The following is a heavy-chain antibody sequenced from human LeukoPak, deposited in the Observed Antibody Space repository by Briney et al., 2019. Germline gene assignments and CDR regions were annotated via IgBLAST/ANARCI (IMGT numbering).Heavy chain of an antibody. CDR3: ARDGSSLIYYYYYMDV. D-gene: IGHD1-26*01. V-gene: IGHV1-8*01. CDR2: MNPNSGNT. J-gene: IGHJ6*03. CDR1: GYTFTSYD. Sequence: ASVKVSCKASGYTFTSYDINWVRQATGQGLEWMGWMNPNSGNTGYAQKFQGRVTMTRNTSISTAYMELSSLRSDDTAVYYCARDGSSLIYYYYYMDVWGEGTTVTVSS.